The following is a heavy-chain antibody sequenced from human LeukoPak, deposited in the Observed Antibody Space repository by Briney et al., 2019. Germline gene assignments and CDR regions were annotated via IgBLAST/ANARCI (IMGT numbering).Heavy chain of an antibody. CDR1: GYTFTGYY. J-gene: IGHJ4*02. Sequence: ASVKVSCKASGYTFTGYYMHWVRQASGQGLEWMGWISAYNGNTNYAQKLQGRVTMTTDTSTSTAYMELRSLRSDDTAVYYCARVRCSGGSCYLLDYWGQGTLVTVSS. V-gene: IGHV1-18*04. CDR3: ARVRCSGGSCYLLDY. CDR2: ISAYNGNT. D-gene: IGHD2-15*01.